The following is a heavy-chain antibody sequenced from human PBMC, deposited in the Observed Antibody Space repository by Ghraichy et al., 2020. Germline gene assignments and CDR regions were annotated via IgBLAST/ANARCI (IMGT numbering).Heavy chain of an antibody. CDR2: ISSNGGST. J-gene: IGHJ4*02. D-gene: IGHD3-10*01. Sequence: GSLNISCSATGFTFSSYAMHWLRQAPGKGLEYVSAISSNGGSTYYADSVKGRFTISRDNSKNTLYLQMSSLRAEDTAVYYCVKDTVTMVRGVTPFFDYWGQGTLVTVSS. CDR3: VKDTVTMVRGVTPFFDY. CDR1: GFTFSSYA. V-gene: IGHV3-64D*06.